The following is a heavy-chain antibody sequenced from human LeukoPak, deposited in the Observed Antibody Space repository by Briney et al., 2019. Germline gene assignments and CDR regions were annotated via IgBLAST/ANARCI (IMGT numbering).Heavy chain of an antibody. Sequence: PSQTLSLTCTVSGDSISSTSYYWSWLRQPAGTGLEWLGRIYTSGSSYYNPSLKSRVTISVDTSKNHFSLKLSSVTAADTAVYYCARGYSGYGTRFDPWGQGTLVTVSS. J-gene: IGHJ5*02. D-gene: IGHD5-12*01. CDR3: ARGYSGYGTRFDP. CDR1: GDSISSTSYY. CDR2: IYTSGSS. V-gene: IGHV4-61*02.